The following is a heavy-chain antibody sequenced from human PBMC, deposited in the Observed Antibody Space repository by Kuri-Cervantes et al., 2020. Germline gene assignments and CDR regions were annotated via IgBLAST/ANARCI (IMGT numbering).Heavy chain of an antibody. V-gene: IGHV4-38-2*01. CDR2: IYHSGST. CDR3: ARGRRGRYCSGGSCYSEGGYYFDY. D-gene: IGHD2-15*01. J-gene: IGHJ4*02. Sequence: SQTLSLTCAVPGYSISSGYYWGWIRQPPGKGLEWIGSIYHSGSTYYNPSLKSRVTISVDTSKNQFSLKLSSVTAADTAVYYCARGRRGRYCSGGSCYSEGGYYFDYWGQGTLVTVSS. CDR1: GYSISSGYY.